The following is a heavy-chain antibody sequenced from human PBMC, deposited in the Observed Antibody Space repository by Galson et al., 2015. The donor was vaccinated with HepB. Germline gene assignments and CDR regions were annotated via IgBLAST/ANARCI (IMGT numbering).Heavy chain of an antibody. Sequence: SVKVSCKASGYTFTGYYMHWVRQAPGQGLEWMGRINPNSGGTNYAQKFQGRVTMTRDTSISTAYMELSRLRSDDTAVYYCARDSGPWRPPSSKRGMDVWGQGTTVTVSS. V-gene: IGHV1-2*06. D-gene: IGHD3-3*01. J-gene: IGHJ6*02. CDR3: ARDSGPWRPPSSKRGMDV. CDR2: INPNSGGT. CDR1: GYTFTGYY.